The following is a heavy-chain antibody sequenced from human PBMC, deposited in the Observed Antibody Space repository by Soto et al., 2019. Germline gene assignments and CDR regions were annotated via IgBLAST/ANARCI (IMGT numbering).Heavy chain of an antibody. CDR2: ISGSGSSI. D-gene: IGHD1-26*01. CDR3: VKDLVSLSGNS. V-gene: IGHV3-23*01. Sequence: PVGSLRLSCAASGFTFSDYAMTWVRQAPGKGLEWVSAISGSGSSIYYADSVKGRFTISRDNSKNTLYLQMNSLRAEDTAVYYCVKDLVSLSGNSWGQGTPVTVSS. J-gene: IGHJ4*02. CDR1: GFTFSDYA.